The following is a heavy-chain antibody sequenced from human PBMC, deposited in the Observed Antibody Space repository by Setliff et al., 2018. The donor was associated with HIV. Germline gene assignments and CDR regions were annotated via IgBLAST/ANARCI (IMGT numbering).Heavy chain of an antibody. V-gene: IGHV4-61*09. CDR2: VYSRGNT. J-gene: IGHJ4*02. CDR3: ARGRLMGSSVLFFDF. Sequence: PSETLSLTCDVSGDSFTTTSHSWAWLRQPAGRGLEWIGHVYSRGNTDYNPSLASRVSILMSTSGIQFSLTLNSVTAADTAKYYCARGRLMGSSVLFFDFWGQGILVTVA. CDR1: GDSFTTTSHS. D-gene: IGHD2-15*01.